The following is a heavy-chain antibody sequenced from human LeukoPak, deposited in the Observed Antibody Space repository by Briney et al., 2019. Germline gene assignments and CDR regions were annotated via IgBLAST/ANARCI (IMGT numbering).Heavy chain of an antibody. Sequence: PSETLSLTCTVSGGSISSYYWSWIRQPPGKGLEWIGYIYYSGSTNYNPSLKSRVTISVDTSKNQFSLKLSSVTAADTAVYYCARDLRSHYGSGSYYGNWFDPCGQGTLVTVSS. J-gene: IGHJ5*02. CDR1: GGSISSYY. CDR2: IYYSGST. CDR3: ARDLRSHYGSGSYYGNWFDP. D-gene: IGHD3-10*01. V-gene: IGHV4-59*01.